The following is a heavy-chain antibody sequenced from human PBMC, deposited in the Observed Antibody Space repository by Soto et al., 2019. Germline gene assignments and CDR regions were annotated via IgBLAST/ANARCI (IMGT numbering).Heavy chain of an antibody. CDR1: GYTFTSYY. CDR3: ARATYGCSGGSCHFDY. Sequence: QVQLVQSGAEVKKPGASVKVSCKASGYTFTSYYMHWVRQAPGQGLEWMGIINPSGGSTSYAQKFQGRVTMTRDTSTSTVYLELSSLRSEDTAVYYCARATYGCSGGSCHFDYWGQGTLVTVSS. CDR2: INPSGGST. V-gene: IGHV1-46*03. D-gene: IGHD2-15*01. J-gene: IGHJ4*02.